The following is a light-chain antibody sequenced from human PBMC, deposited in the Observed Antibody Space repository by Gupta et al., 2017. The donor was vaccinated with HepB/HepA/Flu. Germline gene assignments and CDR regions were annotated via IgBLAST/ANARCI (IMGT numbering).Light chain of an antibody. Sequence: AIQMTPSPPSLSASVGDRVTITCRASQDIRNDLSWYQQKPGRAPNLLIFTASSLESGVPSRFSGSGSGTDFTLTISSLQAEDVATYYCLQDNNNPLTFGPGTRVDIK. J-gene: IGKJ3*01. CDR1: QDIRND. CDR3: LQDNNNPLT. CDR2: TAS. V-gene: IGKV1-6*01.